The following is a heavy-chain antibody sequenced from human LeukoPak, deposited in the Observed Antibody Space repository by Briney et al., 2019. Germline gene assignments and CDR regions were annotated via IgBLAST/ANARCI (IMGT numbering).Heavy chain of an antibody. CDR3: AKDRTVGASYWYFDL. CDR1: GFTFSSYA. CDR2: ISGSGGST. D-gene: IGHD1-26*01. V-gene: IGHV3-23*01. J-gene: IGHJ2*01. Sequence: GGSLRLSCAASGFTFSSYAMSWVRQAPGKGLEWVSAISGSGGSTYYADSVEGRFTISRDSSKNTLFLHMNTLRAEDTAIYYCAKDRTVGASYWYFDLWGRGTLVTVSS.